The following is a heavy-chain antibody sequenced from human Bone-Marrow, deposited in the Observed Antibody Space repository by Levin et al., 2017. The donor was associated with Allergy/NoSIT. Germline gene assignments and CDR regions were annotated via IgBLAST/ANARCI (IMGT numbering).Heavy chain of an antibody. D-gene: IGHD3-16*01. V-gene: IGHV3-30-3*01. J-gene: IGHJ2*01. CDR3: AKVSISGLPNYWYFDL. CDR1: GFSFSDYA. CDR2: VSFDGTKK. Sequence: GESLKISGAASGFSFSDYAFHWVRQPPGKGLEWVAAVSFDGTKKYYADSVKGRFTTSRDNSNNTVYLQMSSLRVDDTAVFYCAKVSISGLPNYWYFDLWGRGTLLTVSS.